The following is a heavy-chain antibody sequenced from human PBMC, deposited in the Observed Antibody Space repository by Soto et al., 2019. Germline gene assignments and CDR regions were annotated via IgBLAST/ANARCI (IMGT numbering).Heavy chain of an antibody. V-gene: IGHV3-23*01. Sequence: GGSLRLSCASSGFTLSMSAVNWVRQAPGKGLEWVSYISDSGDRTYYADSVKGRFAISRDRSKNTVSLQMDSLRAEDTAVYYCAKDRGIIVKAGDAFDVWGQGTKVTVSS. J-gene: IGHJ3*01. CDR1: GFTLSMSA. CDR2: ISDSGDRT. CDR3: AKDRGIIVKAGDAFDV. D-gene: IGHD3-16*02.